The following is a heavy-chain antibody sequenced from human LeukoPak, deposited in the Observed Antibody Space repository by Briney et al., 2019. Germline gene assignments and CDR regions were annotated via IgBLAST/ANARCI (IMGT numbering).Heavy chain of an antibody. CDR3: AKGYGDFDSYFDS. D-gene: IGHD4-17*01. CDR2: ISWDGGST. J-gene: IGHJ4*02. Sequence: GGSLTLTCAALAFSFAHFTKHWVGESPGPGPELVSLISWDGGSTYYADSVKGRFTISRDNSKNSLYLQMNSLRTEDTALYYCAKGYGDFDSYFDSWGQGTLVTVSS. V-gene: IGHV3-43*01. CDR1: AFSFAHFT.